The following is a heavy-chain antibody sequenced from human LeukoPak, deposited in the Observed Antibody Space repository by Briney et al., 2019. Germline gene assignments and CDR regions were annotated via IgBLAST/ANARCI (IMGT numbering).Heavy chain of an antibody. D-gene: IGHD4-23*01. V-gene: IGHV1-18*01. J-gene: IGHJ4*02. CDR3: AREYGGNPGLFGY. CDR2: ITPYNGNT. Sequence: DSVKVSCKASGYTFIGYSISWVRQAPGHGLEWMGWITPYNGNTNYVQNFQGRVTMTTDTSTSTAYMELRSLRSDDTAVYYCAREYGGNPGLFGYWGQGTLVTVSS. CDR1: GYTFIGYS.